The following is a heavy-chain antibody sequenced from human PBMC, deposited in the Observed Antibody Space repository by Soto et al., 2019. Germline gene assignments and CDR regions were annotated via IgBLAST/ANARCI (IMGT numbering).Heavy chain of an antibody. Sequence: PGGSLRLSCAASGFTLSNYVMSWVRQAPGKGLEWVAAVSGSGGNTFYAVPVRNRFTISRDNSNSMVQLQMRSLGVEDSAIYFCAKGQVKYHWNNLRGGGFDHWGQGTLVTVSS. CDR3: AKGQVKYHWNNLRGGGFDH. CDR1: GFTLSNYV. D-gene: IGHD1-20*01. J-gene: IGHJ4*02. CDR2: VSGSGGNT. V-gene: IGHV3-23*01.